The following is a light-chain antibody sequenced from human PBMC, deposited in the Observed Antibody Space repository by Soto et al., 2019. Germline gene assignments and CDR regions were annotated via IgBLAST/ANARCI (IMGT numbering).Light chain of an antibody. CDR3: QSYDISLSAWV. Sequence: QSVLTQPPSVSGAPGQRVTISCTGSTSNIGAGYDVHWYQHLPGTAPKLLIYLNNNRPSGVPDRFSGSKSGTSASLVITGLQADDEADYYCQSYDISLSAWVFGGGTKLTVL. CDR2: LNN. CDR1: TSNIGAGYD. V-gene: IGLV1-40*01. J-gene: IGLJ3*02.